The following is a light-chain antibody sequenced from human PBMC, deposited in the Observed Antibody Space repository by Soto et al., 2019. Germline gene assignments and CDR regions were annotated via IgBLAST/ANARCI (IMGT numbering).Light chain of an antibody. CDR1: QSVSSD. J-gene: IGKJ3*01. V-gene: IGKV3-11*01. Sequence: EIVLTQSPATLSLSPGERATLSCRASQSVSSDLAWYQQKPGQAPRLLIYDASNRATGIPARFSGSGSGTDFTITISSLEPEDFAVYYCQQRSTGITFGPGTKVDIK. CDR3: QQRSTGIT. CDR2: DAS.